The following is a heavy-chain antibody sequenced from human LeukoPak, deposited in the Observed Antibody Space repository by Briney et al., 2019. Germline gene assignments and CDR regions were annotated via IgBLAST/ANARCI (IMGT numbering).Heavy chain of an antibody. CDR3: ARDYKYYGSGSYSYYYYYYMDV. J-gene: IGHJ6*03. CDR2: IYYGGST. CDR1: GYSISSGYY. Sequence: SETLSLTCTVSGYSISSGYYWGWIRQPPGKGLEWIGSIYYGGSTYHNPSLKSRVTMSVDTSKNQFSLKLSSVTAADTAVYYCARDYKYYGSGSYSYYYYYYMDVWGKGTTVTISS. V-gene: IGHV4-38-2*02. D-gene: IGHD3-10*01.